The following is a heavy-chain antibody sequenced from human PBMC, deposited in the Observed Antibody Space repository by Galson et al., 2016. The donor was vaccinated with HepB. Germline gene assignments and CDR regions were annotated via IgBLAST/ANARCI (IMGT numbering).Heavy chain of an antibody. CDR3: ARENFVVVTTIPVGYYFDY. V-gene: IGHV4-38-2*02. CDR2: IHQSGDT. Sequence: SETLSLTCTVSGYSISSGFFWGWIRQSPGKGLEWIATIHQSGDTYYNPSLRTRVTMSVDTSKNQFSLKLTSVTAADTAVYYCARENFVVVTTIPVGYYFDYWGQGTLVTVSS. J-gene: IGHJ4*02. CDR1: GYSISSGFF. D-gene: IGHD2-21*02.